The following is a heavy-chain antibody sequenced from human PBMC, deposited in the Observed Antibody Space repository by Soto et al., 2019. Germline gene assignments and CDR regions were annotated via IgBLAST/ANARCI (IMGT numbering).Heavy chain of an antibody. Sequence: EEKLVESGGGVVQPGGSLRLSCAASGFTFSHDWMNWVRQGPGKGLEWISRIISGGTRVTYADSVKGRFTITRDNAKNMLYWEMHSLTVEDTAVYYCARERTSKGGMDVWGQGTTVTVSS. J-gene: IGHJ6*02. CDR1: GFTFSHDW. CDR2: IISGGTRV. CDR3: ARERTSKGGMDV. V-gene: IGHV3-74*01.